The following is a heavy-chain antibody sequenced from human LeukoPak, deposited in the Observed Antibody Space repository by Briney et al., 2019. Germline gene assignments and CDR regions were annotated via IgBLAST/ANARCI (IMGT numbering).Heavy chain of an antibody. CDR2: IYISGDT. Sequence: SETLSLTCTVSGGSISSYYWSWIRQPAGKGLEWIGRIYISGDTNYSPSLKSRVTISADTSQNQFSLKLSSVTAADTAVYYCASRKLGNDYWGQGTLVTVSS. CDR1: GGSISSYY. CDR3: ASRKLGNDY. D-gene: IGHD7-27*01. J-gene: IGHJ4*02. V-gene: IGHV4-4*07.